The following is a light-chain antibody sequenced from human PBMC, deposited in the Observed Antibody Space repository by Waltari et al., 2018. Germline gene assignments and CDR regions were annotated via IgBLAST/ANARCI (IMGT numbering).Light chain of an antibody. CDR2: WAS. CDR1: QSVLYNSNNKNY. J-gene: IGKJ1*01. Sequence: DIVITQSPNSLAVYLGERATISCKSSQSVLYNSNNKNYLAWYQQKPGQPPKLLIYWASTRESGVPDRFSGSGSGTDFTLSISSLQAEDVAVYYCQQHYISRTFGQGTRVEIK. CDR3: QQHYISRT. V-gene: IGKV4-1*01.